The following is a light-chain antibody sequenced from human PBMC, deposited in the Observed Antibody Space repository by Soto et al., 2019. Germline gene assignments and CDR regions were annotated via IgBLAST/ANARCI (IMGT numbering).Light chain of an antibody. V-gene: IGKV3-20*01. J-gene: IGKJ2*01. CDR3: QQYGYSLYT. CDR2: ATS. CDR1: QRIKSDY. Sequence: DTVLTQSPDTLSLSPGERASLSCRASQRIKSDYLAWYQQKPGQAPSLLMYATSNRATGVPDRFSGRGSGTLFTLTISSVEPEDVGVYYCQQYGYSLYTFGPGTKVEVK.